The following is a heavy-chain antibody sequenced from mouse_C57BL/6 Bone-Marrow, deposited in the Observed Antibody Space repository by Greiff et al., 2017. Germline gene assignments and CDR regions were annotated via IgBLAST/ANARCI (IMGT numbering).Heavy chain of an antibody. J-gene: IGHJ3*01. Sequence: EVMLVESGGGLVKPGGSLKLSCAASGFTFSDYGMHWVRQAPEKGLEWVAYISSGSSTIYYADTVKGRFTFSRDNAKNTLFLQIASLRSEDTAMYYCARELGAWFAYWGQGTLVTVSA. D-gene: IGHD4-1*01. CDR1: GFTFSDYG. CDR3: ARELGAWFAY. V-gene: IGHV5-17*01. CDR2: ISSGSSTI.